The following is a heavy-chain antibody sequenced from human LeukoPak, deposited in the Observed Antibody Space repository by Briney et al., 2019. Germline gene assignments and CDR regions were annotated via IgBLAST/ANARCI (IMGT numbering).Heavy chain of an antibody. J-gene: IGHJ4*02. CDR1: GGSISRNTYY. CDR3: ARDGGRLGATFN. D-gene: IGHD1-26*01. CDR2: IYYGGST. V-gene: IGHV4-39*07. Sequence: PSETLSLTCTVSGGSISRNTYYWGCIRQPPGKGLEWIGRIYYGGSTYYNPSLKSRVTISVDTSKNQFSLKLSSVTAADTAVYYCARDGGRLGATFNWGQGTLVTVSS.